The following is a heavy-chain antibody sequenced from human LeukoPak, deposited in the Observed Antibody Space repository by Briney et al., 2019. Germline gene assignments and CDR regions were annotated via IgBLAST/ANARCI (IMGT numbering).Heavy chain of an antibody. J-gene: IGHJ6*03. CDR2: ISYDGSNK. Sequence: PGGSLRLSCAASGFTFSSYGMHWVRQAPGKGLEWVAVISYDGSNKYYADSVKGRFTISRDNSKNTLYLQMNSLRAEDTAVYYCAKDTTEKYYDFWSGYAPTYYYYYMDVWGKGTTVTVSS. CDR1: GFTFSSYG. D-gene: IGHD3-3*01. CDR3: AKDTTEKYYDFWSGYAPTYYYYYMDV. V-gene: IGHV3-30*18.